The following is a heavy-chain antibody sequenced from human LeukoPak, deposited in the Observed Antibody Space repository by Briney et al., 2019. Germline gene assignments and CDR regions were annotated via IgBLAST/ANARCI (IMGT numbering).Heavy chain of an antibody. Sequence: SETLSLTCTVSGGSISSYYWSWLRQPPGKGLEWIGYIYYSGSTNYNPSLKSRVTISVDTSKNQFSLKLSSVTAADTAVYYCARGGTYYYDSSGYNPFDYWGQGTLVTVSS. J-gene: IGHJ4*02. CDR1: GGSISSYY. V-gene: IGHV4-59*01. CDR3: ARGGTYYYDSSGYNPFDY. D-gene: IGHD3-22*01. CDR2: IYYSGST.